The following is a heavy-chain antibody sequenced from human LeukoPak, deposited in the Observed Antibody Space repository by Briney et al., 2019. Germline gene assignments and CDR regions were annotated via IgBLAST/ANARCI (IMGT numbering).Heavy chain of an antibody. CDR2: ISSSSSYI. CDR3: AREGCSSTSCYTNDAFDI. J-gene: IGHJ3*02. CDR1: GFTFSSYS. V-gene: IGHV3-21*01. Sequence: PGGSLRLSCAASGFTFSSYSMNWVRQAPGKGLEWVSSISSSSSYIYYADSVKGRFTISRDNAKNSLYLQMNSLRAEDTAVYYCAREGCSSTSCYTNDAFDIWGQGTMVTVSS. D-gene: IGHD2-2*02.